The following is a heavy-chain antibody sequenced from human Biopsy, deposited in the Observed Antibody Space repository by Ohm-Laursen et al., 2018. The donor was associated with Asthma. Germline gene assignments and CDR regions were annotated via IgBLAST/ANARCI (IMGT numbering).Heavy chain of an antibody. J-gene: IGHJ6*02. CDR1: GGTFSNFA. Sequence: SSVKVSCKALGGTFSNFAISWVRQAPGQGLEWLGGIMTVFGTTNYAQKFQGRVTITADESASTAYMEVTSLRSEDTAIYYCARCQVGYSSGWSLLLKKIYYSGMDVWGQGTAVTVSS. D-gene: IGHD6-19*01. V-gene: IGHV1-69*01. CDR2: IMTVFGTT. CDR3: ARCQVGYSSGWSLLLKKIYYSGMDV.